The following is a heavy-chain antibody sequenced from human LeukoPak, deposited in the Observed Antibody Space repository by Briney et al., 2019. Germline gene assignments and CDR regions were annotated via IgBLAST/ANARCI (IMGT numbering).Heavy chain of an antibody. J-gene: IGHJ6*02. V-gene: IGHV3-7*01. D-gene: IGHD3-3*01. CDR3: ARVPRVLRFLEWSPGGYGMDV. CDR2: IKQDGSEK. Sequence: GGSLRLSCAASGFTFSSYWMSWVRQAPGKGLEWVANIKQDGSEKYYVDSVKGRFTISRDNAKNSLYLQMNSLRAEDTAVYYCARVPRVLRFLEWSPGGYGMDVWGQGTTVTVS. CDR1: GFTFSSYW.